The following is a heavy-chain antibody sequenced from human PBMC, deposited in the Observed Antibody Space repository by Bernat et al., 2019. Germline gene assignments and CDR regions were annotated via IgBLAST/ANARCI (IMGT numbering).Heavy chain of an antibody. CDR2: ISGSGTRT. D-gene: IGHD2-15*01. J-gene: IGHJ5*01. V-gene: IGHV3-23*01. Sequence: YTFSSYAMSWVRQAPGKGLEWVSVISGSGTRTYYADSVKGRFTISRDNSKSTMYLQMSSLRADDAAVYYWAKGGRFAYCSGGSCSSLWF. CDR1: YTFSSYA. CDR3: AKGGRFAYCSGGSCSSLWF.